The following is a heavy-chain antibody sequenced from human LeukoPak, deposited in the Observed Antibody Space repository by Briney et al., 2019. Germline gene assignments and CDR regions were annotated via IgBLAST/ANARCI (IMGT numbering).Heavy chain of an antibody. CDR3: ITPLPYSAQ. Sequence: GGSLRLSCAASGFSFSDTWMTWVRQAPGKGLEWVGRIKSKADGGTTDYAPPVKGRFIISRDDSKNTLYLQMNSLKTEDTAVYYCITPLPYSAQGGQGTLVTVSS. CDR1: GFSFSDTW. CDR2: IKSKADGGTT. V-gene: IGHV3-15*07. D-gene: IGHD2-21*01. J-gene: IGHJ4*02.